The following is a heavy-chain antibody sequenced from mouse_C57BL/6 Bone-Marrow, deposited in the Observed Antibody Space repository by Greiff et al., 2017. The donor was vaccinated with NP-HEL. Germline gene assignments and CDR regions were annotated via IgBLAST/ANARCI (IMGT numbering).Heavy chain of an antibody. Sequence: QVQLQQPGAELVKPGASVKLSCKASGYTFTSYWMHWVKQRPGQGLEWIGMLHPNSGSTNYNEKFKSKATLTVDKSSSTAYMQLSSLTSEDSAVYDGARLTPFTTVVATGLDYWGQGTTLTVSS. CDR2: LHPNSGST. V-gene: IGHV1-64*01. D-gene: IGHD1-1*01. CDR3: ARLTPFTTVVATGLDY. CDR1: GYTFTSYW. J-gene: IGHJ2*01.